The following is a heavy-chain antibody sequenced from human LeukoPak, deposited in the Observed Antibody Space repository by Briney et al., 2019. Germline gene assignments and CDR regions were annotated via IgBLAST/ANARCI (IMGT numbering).Heavy chain of an antibody. D-gene: IGHD2-8*01. Sequence: GGSLRLSCAASGFTVGTNCTNWVRQAPGKGLEGVSLIFSHGETSYADSVKGRFTISRDNSKNTLYLQMNGLRVEDTAVYYCARDPPAVSINTYAWGQGTLVTVSS. CDR2: IFSHGET. CDR3: ARDPPAVSINTYA. CDR1: GFTVGTNC. J-gene: IGHJ4*02. V-gene: IGHV3-66*01.